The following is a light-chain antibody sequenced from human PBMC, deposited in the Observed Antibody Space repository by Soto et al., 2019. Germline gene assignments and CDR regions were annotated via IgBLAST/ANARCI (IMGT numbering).Light chain of an antibody. J-gene: IGKJ4*01. CDR2: AAS. CDR3: QQANSFPLT. CDR1: QPISSW. Sequence: DIRMTQSPDSLCASVGDSITMTCRASQPISSWVVWYQQKPGQAPKLLIYAASRLQGGVPLRFSGSGSGTDFTLTINILQPEDFATYYCQQANSFPLTFGGGTRVEVK. V-gene: IGKV1D-12*01.